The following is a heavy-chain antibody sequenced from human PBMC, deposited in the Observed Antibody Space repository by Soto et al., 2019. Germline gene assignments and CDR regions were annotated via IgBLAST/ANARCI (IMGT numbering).Heavy chain of an antibody. CDR1: EFTFSGYT. CDR2: ITSGSSYI. J-gene: IGHJ4*02. CDR3: ARSSFDY. V-gene: IGHV3-21*01. Sequence: GGSLRLSCAASEFTFSGYTMNWVRQAPGKGLEWVSSITSGSSYIYYADSVKGRFTISRDNAKNSLYLQINSLRAENTAMYYCARSSFDYWGQGTLVTVS.